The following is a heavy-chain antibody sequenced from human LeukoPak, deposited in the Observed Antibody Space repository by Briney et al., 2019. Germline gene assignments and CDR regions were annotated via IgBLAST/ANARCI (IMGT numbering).Heavy chain of an antibody. V-gene: IGHV4-4*07. CDR3: AGSGGWFGDRWGLDY. J-gene: IGHJ4*02. CDR1: GGSISSYY. Sequence: SETLPLTCTVSGGSISSYYWSWIRQPAGKGLEWIGRIYTSGSTNYNPSLKSRVTMSVDTSKNQFSLKLSSVTAADTAVYYCAGSGGWFGDRWGLDYWGQGTLVTVSS. D-gene: IGHD3-10*01. CDR2: IYTSGST.